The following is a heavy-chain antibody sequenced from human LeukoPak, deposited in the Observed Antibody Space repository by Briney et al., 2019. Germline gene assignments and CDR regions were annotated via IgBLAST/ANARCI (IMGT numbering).Heavy chain of an antibody. CDR2: INPSGGST. V-gene: IGHV1-46*01. J-gene: IGHJ4*02. Sequence: GASVKVSCKASGYTFTSYYMHWVRQAPGQGLEWMGIINPSGGSTSYAQKFQGRVTMTRDTSTSTVYMELSSLRSEDTAVYYCARGGTSSWLKTEYYFDYWGQGTLVTVSS. CDR3: ARGGTSSWLKTEYYFDY. D-gene: IGHD6-13*01. CDR1: GYTFTSYY.